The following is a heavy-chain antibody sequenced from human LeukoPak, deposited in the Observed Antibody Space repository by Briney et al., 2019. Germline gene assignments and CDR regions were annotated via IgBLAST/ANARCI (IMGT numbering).Heavy chain of an antibody. D-gene: IGHD6-19*01. CDR1: GFTFSSYG. V-gene: IGHV3-33*01. CDR2: IWYDGSNK. J-gene: IGHJ4*02. Sequence: GGSLRLSCAASGFTFSSYGMHWVRQAPGKGLEWVAVIWYDGSNKYYADSVKGRFTISRDNSKNTLYLQMNSLRAEDTAVYYCARDYAEGSGWFDFGYWGQGTLVTVSS. CDR3: ARDYAEGSGWFDFGY.